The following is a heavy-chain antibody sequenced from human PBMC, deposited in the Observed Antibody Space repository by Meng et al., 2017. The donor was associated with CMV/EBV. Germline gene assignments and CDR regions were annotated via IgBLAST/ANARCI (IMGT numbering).Heavy chain of an antibody. J-gene: IGHJ6*02. CDR3: ARGGFLEWLTHYYYYGMDV. CDR2: ISAYNGNT. CDR1: GYTFTSYG. Sequence: ASVKVSCKASGYTFTSYGISWVRQAPGQGLEWMGWISAYNGNTNYAQKLQGRVTMTTDTSTSTAYVELRSLRSDDTAVYYCARGGFLEWLTHYYYYGMDVWGQGTTVTVSS. V-gene: IGHV1-18*01. D-gene: IGHD3-3*01.